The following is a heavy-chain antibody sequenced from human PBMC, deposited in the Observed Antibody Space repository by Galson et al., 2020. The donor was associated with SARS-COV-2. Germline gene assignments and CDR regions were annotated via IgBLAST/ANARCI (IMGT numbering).Heavy chain of an antibody. Sequence: KMSGPTLVKPTQTLTLTCTFSGFSLSTSGVGVGWIRQPPGKALEWPALIYWDDDKHYSPSLRTRLTITKDTSRNQVVLTMTNMDPVDTATYYCARNLFLWAYYYFDHWGQGTLLTVSS. V-gene: IGHV2-5*02. J-gene: IGHJ4*02. D-gene: IGHD3-10*01. CDR2: IYWDDDK. CDR1: GFSLSTSGVG. CDR3: ARNLFLWAYYYFDH.